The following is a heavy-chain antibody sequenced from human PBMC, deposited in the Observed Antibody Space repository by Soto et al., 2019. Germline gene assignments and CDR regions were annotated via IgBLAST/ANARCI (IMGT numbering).Heavy chain of an antibody. CDR1: GYTFTSYY. V-gene: IGHV1-46*01. CDR2: INPSGGST. J-gene: IGHJ6*02. CDR3: ARDRAVAGTRRLGYYYGMDV. D-gene: IGHD6-19*01. Sequence: ASVKVSCKASGYTFTSYYMHWVRQAPGQGLEWMGLINPSGGSTSYAQKFQGRVTMTRDTSTSTVYMELSSLRSEDTAVYYCARDRAVAGTRRLGYYYGMDVWGQGTTVTVSS.